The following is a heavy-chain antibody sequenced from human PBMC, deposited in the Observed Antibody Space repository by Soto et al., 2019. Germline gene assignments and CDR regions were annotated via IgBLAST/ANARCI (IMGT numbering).Heavy chain of an antibody. CDR2: TYHTGNP. CDR1: GDTISTVGYS. D-gene: IGHD4-17*01. Sequence: QLQLQESGSRLVKSSETLSLTCAVSGDTISTVGYSWAWIRQPPGKPLAWIGHTYHTGNPYYTPYFKSRVMLSADRSKNQFSLELSSVRAEDTAVYYCAREACGDYFGYFDPWGQGTLVTVSS. CDR3: AREACGDYFGYFDP. J-gene: IGHJ5*02. V-gene: IGHV4-30-2*01.